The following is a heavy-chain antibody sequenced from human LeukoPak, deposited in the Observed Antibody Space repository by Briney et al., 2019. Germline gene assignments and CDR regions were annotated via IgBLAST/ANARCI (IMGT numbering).Heavy chain of an antibody. J-gene: IGHJ4*02. CDR2: ISYDGSNK. CDR3: ARVYGDPLFDY. V-gene: IGHV3-30*04. D-gene: IGHD4-17*01. CDR1: GFTFSSYA. Sequence: GGSLRLSCAASGFTFSSYAMHWVRQAPGKGLEWVVVISYDGSNKYYADSVKGRFTISRDNSKNTLYLQMNSLRAEDTAVYYCARVYGDPLFDYWGQGTLVTVSS.